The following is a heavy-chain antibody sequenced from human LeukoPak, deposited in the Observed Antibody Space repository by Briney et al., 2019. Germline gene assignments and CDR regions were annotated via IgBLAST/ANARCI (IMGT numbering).Heavy chain of an antibody. D-gene: IGHD2-2*01. CDR2: VSSSATTI. J-gene: IGHJ4*02. V-gene: IGHV3-48*03. CDR3: VRVYCSTTSCYGIDS. CDR1: GFIFKNYE. Sequence: PGGSLRLSCAASGFIFKNYEMSWVRQAPGGGLEWVSSVSSSATTIYYTDPVKGRFTISRDNAKNSLFLQMNSLRVEDTAVYYCVRVYCSTTSCYGIDSWGQGTLVTVSS.